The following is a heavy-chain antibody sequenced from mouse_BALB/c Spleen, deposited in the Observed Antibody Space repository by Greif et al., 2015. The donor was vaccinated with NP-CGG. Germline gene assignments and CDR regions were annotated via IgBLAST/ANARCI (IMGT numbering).Heavy chain of an antibody. J-gene: IGHJ4*01. CDR3: ARPAYYNYAMDY. CDR2: INPDSSTI. CDR1: GFDFSRYW. V-gene: IGHV4-1*02. D-gene: IGHD2-12*01. Sequence: EVQLQESGGGLVQPGGSLKLSCAASGFDFSRYWMSWVRQAPGKGLEWIGEINPDSSTINYTPSLKDKFIISRDNAKNTLYLQMSKVRSEDTALYYCARPAYYNYAMDYWGQGTSVTVSS.